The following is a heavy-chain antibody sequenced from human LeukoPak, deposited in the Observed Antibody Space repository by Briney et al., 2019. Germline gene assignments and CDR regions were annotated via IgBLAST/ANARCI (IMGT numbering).Heavy chain of an antibody. CDR3: AREGDGSNSGFAY. J-gene: IGHJ4*02. CDR2: ISSTTVI. D-gene: IGHD4-11*01. V-gene: IGHV3-69-1*01. CDR1: GFMFSGYN. Sequence: GGSLRLSCAVSGFMFSGYNMNWVRQAPGKGLEWIGYISSTTVIYYSDSVEVQFTVSRDNAHDSRYLQMSSLTLDDTAVYFCAREGDGSNSGFAYWGQGTLVTVSS.